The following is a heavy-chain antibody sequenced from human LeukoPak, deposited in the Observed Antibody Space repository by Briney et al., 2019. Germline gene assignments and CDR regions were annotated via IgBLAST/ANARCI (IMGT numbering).Heavy chain of an antibody. CDR2: IYPGDSDT. CDR3: ARLGIAVAGPAPNWFDP. J-gene: IGHJ5*02. Sequence: GESLKISCKGSGYSFTSYWIGWVRQMPGKGMEWMGIIYPGDSDTRYSPSFQGQVTISADKSISTAYLQWSSLKASDTAMYYCARLGIAVAGPAPNWFDPWGQGTLVTVSS. D-gene: IGHD6-19*01. V-gene: IGHV5-51*01. CDR1: GYSFTSYW.